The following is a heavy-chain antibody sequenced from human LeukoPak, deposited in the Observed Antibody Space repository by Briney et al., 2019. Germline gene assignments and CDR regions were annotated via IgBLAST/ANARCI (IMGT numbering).Heavy chain of an antibody. V-gene: IGHV4-34*01. J-gene: IGHJ5*02. CDR2: INHSGST. CDR1: GGSFSGYY. D-gene: IGHD6-19*01. Sequence: SPSETLSLTCAVYGGSFSGYYWSWIRQPPGKGLEWIGEINHSGSTNYNPSLKSRVTISVDTSKNQFSLKLSSVTAADTAVYSCAKVGGLAVAGTDNWMDPWGQGTLVTVSS. CDR3: AKVGGLAVAGTDNWMDP.